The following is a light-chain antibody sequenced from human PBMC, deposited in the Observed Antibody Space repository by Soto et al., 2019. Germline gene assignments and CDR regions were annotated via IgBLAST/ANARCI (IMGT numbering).Light chain of an antibody. CDR1: QSVSSSY. CDR3: QPEGSSSWT. Sequence: EVVLTQSPGTLSLSPGERATLSCRASQSVSSSYLAWYQQKPGQAPRLLIYGTSSRATGIPDRFSGSGSGTDFTLTISRLDPEDFAVYYRQPEGSSSWTFGQGT. J-gene: IGKJ1*01. V-gene: IGKV3-20*01. CDR2: GTS.